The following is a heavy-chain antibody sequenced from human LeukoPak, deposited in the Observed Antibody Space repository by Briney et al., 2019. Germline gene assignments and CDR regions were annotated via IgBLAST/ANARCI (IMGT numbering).Heavy chain of an antibody. V-gene: IGHV3-48*01. D-gene: IGHD3-22*01. J-gene: IGHJ4*02. CDR3: AHYYDSSGDLY. CDR2: ISSSSSTI. Sequence: GGSLRLSCAASGFTFSSYSMNWVRQAPGKGLEWVSSISSSSSTIYYADSVKGRFTISRDNAKNSLYLQMNSLRAEDTAVYYCAHYYDSSGDLYWGQGTLVTVSS. CDR1: GFTFSSYS.